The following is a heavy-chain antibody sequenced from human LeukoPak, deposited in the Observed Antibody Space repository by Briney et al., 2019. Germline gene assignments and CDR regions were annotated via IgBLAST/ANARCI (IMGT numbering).Heavy chain of an antibody. CDR2: MHSSGST. J-gene: IGHJ4*02. CDR3: ARAPNCGGDCYSDS. CDR1: GGSISNYY. V-gene: IGHV4-4*07. D-gene: IGHD2-21*02. Sequence: SETLSLTCTVSGGSISNYYWNWIRQPAGKGLEWIGRMHSSGSTNYDPSLKSRVTMSVDTSRNQFSLTLTSVTAADTAVYYCARAPNCGGDCYSDSWGQGTLVTVSS.